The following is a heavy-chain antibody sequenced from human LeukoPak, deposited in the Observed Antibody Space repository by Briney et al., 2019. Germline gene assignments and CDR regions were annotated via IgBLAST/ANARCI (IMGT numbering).Heavy chain of an antibody. V-gene: IGHV3-33*01. CDR3: ARGLFDSSGYYPDY. CDR2: IWYDGSNK. Sequence: GGSLRLSCAASGFTFSSYGMHWVRQAPGKGLEWVAVIWYDGSNKYYADSVKGRFTISRDNSKNTLYLQMNSLRAEDTAVYYCARGLFDSSGYYPDYWGQGTLVTVSS. J-gene: IGHJ4*02. CDR1: GFTFSSYG. D-gene: IGHD3-22*01.